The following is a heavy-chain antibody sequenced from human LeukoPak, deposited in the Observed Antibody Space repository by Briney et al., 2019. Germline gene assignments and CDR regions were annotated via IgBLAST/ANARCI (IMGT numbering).Heavy chain of an antibody. V-gene: IGHV3-33*01. J-gene: IGHJ5*02. CDR1: GFTFSSYG. CDR2: IWYDGSNK. CDR3: ARDWAQLPFDP. D-gene: IGHD2-21*01. Sequence: PGRSLRLSCAASGFTFSSYGMHWVRQAPGKGLEWVALIWYDGSNKYYADSVKGRFTISRDDSKSTLYLQMNSLRAEDTAVYYCARDWAQLPFDPWGQGTLVTVSS.